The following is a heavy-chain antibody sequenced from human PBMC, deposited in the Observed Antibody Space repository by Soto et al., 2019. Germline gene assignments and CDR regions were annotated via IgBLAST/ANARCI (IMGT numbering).Heavy chain of an antibody. CDR1: GGTFSSYA. CDR2: IIPIFGTA. J-gene: IGHJ6*01. D-gene: IGHD6-6*01. CDR3: ARGSIAVRLGFELYYYYGMVV. Sequence: QVQLVQSGAEVKKPGSSVKVSCKASGGTFSSYAISWVRQAPGQGLEWMGGIIPIFGTANYAQKFQGRVTSTAGKPKRTADMELSSLRSEDTAVYYCARGSIAVRLGFELYYYYGMVVWGQGTTVTVSS. V-gene: IGHV1-69*06.